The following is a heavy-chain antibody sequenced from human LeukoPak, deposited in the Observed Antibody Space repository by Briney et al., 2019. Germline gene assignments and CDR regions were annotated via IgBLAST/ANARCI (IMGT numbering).Heavy chain of an antibody. D-gene: IGHD3-3*01. J-gene: IGHJ4*02. Sequence: ASVKVSCKVSGYTLTELSMHWVRQAPGKGLEWMGGFDPEDGETIYAQKFQGRVTMTEDTSTDTAYMELSSLRSEDTAVYYCARSTVPPELRFLEWLLYQFDYWGQGTLVAVSS. CDR1: GYTLTELS. V-gene: IGHV1-24*01. CDR2: FDPEDGET. CDR3: ARSTVPPELRFLEWLLYQFDY.